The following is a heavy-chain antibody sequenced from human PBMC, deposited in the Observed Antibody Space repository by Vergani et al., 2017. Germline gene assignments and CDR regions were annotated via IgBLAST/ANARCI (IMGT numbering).Heavy chain of an antibody. CDR2: ISWNSGSI. D-gene: IGHD2-15*01. CDR1: GFTFDDYA. J-gene: IGHJ3*02. Sequence: EVQLVESGGVVVQPGGSLRLSCAASGFTFDDYAMHWVRQAPGKGLEWVSGISWNSGSIGYADSVKGRFTISRDNAKNSLYLQMNSLRAEDTAMYYCARIVVVVAEEIDAFDIWGQGTMVTVSS. CDR3: ARIVVVVAEEIDAFDI. V-gene: IGHV3-9*01.